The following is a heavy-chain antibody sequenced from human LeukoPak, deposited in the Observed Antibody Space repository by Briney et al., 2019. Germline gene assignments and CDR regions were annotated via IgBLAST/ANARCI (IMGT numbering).Heavy chain of an antibody. V-gene: IGHV4-31*03. D-gene: IGHD2-15*01. J-gene: IGHJ4*02. Sequence: PSETLSLTCTVSGGSISSGGFYWSWIRQHPGKGLEWIGYIYHSGSNYYNPSLKSRVTISVDTSKNQFSLNLSSVTAADTAVYYCTRALWFDYCSGGSCPTSYYFDYWGQGALLTVSS. CDR1: GGSISSGGFY. CDR3: TRALWFDYCSGGSCPTSYYFDY. CDR2: IYHSGSN.